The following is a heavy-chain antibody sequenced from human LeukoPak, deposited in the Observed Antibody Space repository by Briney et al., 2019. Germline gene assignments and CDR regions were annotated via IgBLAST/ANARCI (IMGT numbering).Heavy chain of an antibody. J-gene: IGHJ4*02. Sequence: PGGSLRLSCAASGFTMSHYGVSWVRQAPGKGLEWISGIRSAVETTLYADSVKGRFTISRDNAKNSPYLQMNSLRAEDTAVYFCAKFQGHYGDSEYYFDSWGQGALVTVSS. V-gene: IGHV3-48*03. D-gene: IGHD3-10*01. CDR2: IRSAVETT. CDR3: AKFQGHYGDSEYYFDS. CDR1: GFTMSHYG.